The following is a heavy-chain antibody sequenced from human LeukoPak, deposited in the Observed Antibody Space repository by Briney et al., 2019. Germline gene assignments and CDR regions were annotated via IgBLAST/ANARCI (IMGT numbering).Heavy chain of an antibody. Sequence: PSETLSLTCTVSGGSISSGSYYWSWIRQPAGKGLEWIGRIYTSGSTNYNPSLKSRVTISVDTSRSQFSLKLSSVTAADTAVYYCARGARDSLDYYFDYWGQGTLVTVSS. D-gene: IGHD3/OR15-3a*01. J-gene: IGHJ4*02. CDR1: GGSISSGSYY. V-gene: IGHV4-61*02. CDR3: ARGARDSLDYYFDY. CDR2: IYTSGST.